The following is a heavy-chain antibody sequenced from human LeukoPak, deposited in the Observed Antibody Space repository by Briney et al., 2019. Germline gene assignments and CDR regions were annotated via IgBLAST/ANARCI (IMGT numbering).Heavy chain of an antibody. CDR1: GFTFNSYW. J-gene: IGHJ1*01. CDR2: ISTDGRSS. CDR3: VYGGGYFQH. D-gene: IGHD4-23*01. Sequence: PGGSLRLSCAASGFTFNSYWMHWVRQAPGKGLVWVSRISTDGRSSNYADSVKGRFTISRDNAKHALYLQMNSLRAEDTAVYYCVYGGGYFQHWGQGTLVTVSS. V-gene: IGHV3-74*01.